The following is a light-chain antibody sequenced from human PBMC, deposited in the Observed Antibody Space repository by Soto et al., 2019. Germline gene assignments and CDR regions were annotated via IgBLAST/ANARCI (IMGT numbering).Light chain of an antibody. V-gene: IGLV2-14*01. Sequence: QSALTQPASVSGAPGQSITISCTRTSSDDGSYNYVSWYQQHPGKAPKLMIYEVSNRPSGVSSRFSGSKSGNTASLTISGLQAEDEADYYCSSYTSSSTLFGTGTKVTVL. CDR3: SSYTSSSTL. J-gene: IGLJ1*01. CDR1: SSDDGSYNY. CDR2: EVS.